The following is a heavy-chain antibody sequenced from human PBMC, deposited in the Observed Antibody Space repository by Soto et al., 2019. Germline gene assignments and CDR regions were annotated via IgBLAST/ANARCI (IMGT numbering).Heavy chain of an antibody. CDR3: ARTPGFAPHFRQDAFDI. Sequence: SETLSLTCTVSGGSISSSSYYWGWIRQPPGKGLEWIGYIYYSGSTNYNPSLKSRVTISVDTSKNQFSLKLSSVTAADTAVYYCARTPGFAPHFRQDAFDIWGQGTMVTVSS. CDR2: IYYSGST. CDR1: GGSISSSSYY. V-gene: IGHV4-61*05. J-gene: IGHJ3*02.